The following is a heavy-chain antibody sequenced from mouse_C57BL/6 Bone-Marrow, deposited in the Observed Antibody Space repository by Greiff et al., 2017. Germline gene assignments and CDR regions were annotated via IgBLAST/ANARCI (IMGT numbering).Heavy chain of an antibody. CDR2: IYPSDSET. CDR3: ARGGRRDIDV. CDR1: GYTFTSYW. V-gene: IGHV1-61*01. Sequence: QVQLQQPGAELVRPGSSVTLSCKASGYTFTSYWMDWVKQRPGQGLEWIGNIYPSDSETHYTQKFKDKATLTVDKSSSTAYMQLSGLTSEDSAVYYWARGGRRDIDVWGTGTTVTVSS. D-gene: IGHD3-3*01. J-gene: IGHJ1*03.